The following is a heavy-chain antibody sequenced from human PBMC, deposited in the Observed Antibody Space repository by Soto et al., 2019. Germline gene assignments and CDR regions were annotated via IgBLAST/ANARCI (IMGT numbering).Heavy chain of an antibody. CDR1: GFTFSNYA. CDR2: ISDNGANT. Sequence: EVQMLESGGGVVRPGGSLRLSCIASGFTFSNYAMSWVRQAPGKGLEWVSTISDNGANTFIGDSMKDHFDISRDNSKNTVCLHLSAVRAEDTAIYYCARAIGADFFDYWGQGTPVTVSS. CDR3: ARAIGADFFDY. J-gene: IGHJ4*02. D-gene: IGHD6-25*01. V-gene: IGHV3-23*01.